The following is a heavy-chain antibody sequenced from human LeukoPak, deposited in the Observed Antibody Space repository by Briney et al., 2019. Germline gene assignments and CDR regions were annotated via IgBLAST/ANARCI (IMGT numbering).Heavy chain of an antibody. Sequence: PSETLSLTCSVSGGSISSSGRYWSWVRQPPGNVLEWIVCIFHSGDTYYNPSLESRVTISVDTSNNHFSLRLTSVTAADTAVYYCARLNIAVRFFDYWGQGILVTVSS. CDR1: GGSISSSGRY. CDR3: ARLNIAVRFFDY. CDR2: IFHSGDT. V-gene: IGHV4-39*07. D-gene: IGHD6-6*01. J-gene: IGHJ4*02.